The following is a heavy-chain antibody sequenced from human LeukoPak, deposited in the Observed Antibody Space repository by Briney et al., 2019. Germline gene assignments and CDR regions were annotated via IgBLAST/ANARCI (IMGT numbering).Heavy chain of an antibody. CDR2: INPNSGGT. CDR3: ARGGGSGSYYNAFDI. CDR1: GYTFTGYY. D-gene: IGHD3-10*01. J-gene: IGHJ3*02. V-gene: IGHV1-2*04. Sequence: ASVKVSCKASGYTFTGYYMHWVRQTPGQGLEWMGWINPNSGGTNYAQKFQGWVTMTRDTSIGTAYMELSRLRSDDTAVYYCARGGGSGSYYNAFDIWGQGTMVTVSS.